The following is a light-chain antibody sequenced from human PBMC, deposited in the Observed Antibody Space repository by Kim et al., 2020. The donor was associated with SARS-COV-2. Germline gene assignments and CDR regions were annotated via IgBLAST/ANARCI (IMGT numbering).Light chain of an antibody. CDR2: GRN. J-gene: IGLJ2*01. CDR1: SLRSYY. Sequence: SSELTQDPAVSVALEQTVRITCQGDSLRSYYASWYQQKPGQAPVLVIYGRNNRPSGIPDRFSGSTSGNTASLTITGAQAEDEADYYCKSRDSSGNVVFGGGTQLTVL. V-gene: IGLV3-19*01. CDR3: KSRDSSGNVV.